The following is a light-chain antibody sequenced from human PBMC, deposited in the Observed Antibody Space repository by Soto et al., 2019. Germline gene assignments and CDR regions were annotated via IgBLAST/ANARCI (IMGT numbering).Light chain of an antibody. CDR3: QSYDSSLSGGV. Sequence: QSVLTQPPSVSGAPGQRVTISCTGSSSNFGAGHDAHWYQQLPGTAPKLLICGNTNRPSGVPDRFSGSKSGTSASLAITGLQAEDEADYYCQSYDSSLSGGVFGGGTKLTVL. V-gene: IGLV1-40*01. J-gene: IGLJ3*02. CDR1: SSNFGAGHD. CDR2: GNT.